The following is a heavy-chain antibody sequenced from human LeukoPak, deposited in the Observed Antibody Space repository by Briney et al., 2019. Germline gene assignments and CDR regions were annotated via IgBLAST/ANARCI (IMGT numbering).Heavy chain of an antibody. V-gene: IGHV4-59*12. CDR1: GGSISSYY. J-gene: IGHJ5*02. D-gene: IGHD6-13*01. Sequence: SETLSLTCTVSGGSISSYYWSWIRQPPGKGLEWIGEIYHSGSTNYNPSLKSRVTISVDKSKNQFSLKLSSVTAADTAVYYCARGPIAAAGTTGWFDPWGQGTLVTVSS. CDR3: ARGPIAAAGTTGWFDP. CDR2: IYHSGST.